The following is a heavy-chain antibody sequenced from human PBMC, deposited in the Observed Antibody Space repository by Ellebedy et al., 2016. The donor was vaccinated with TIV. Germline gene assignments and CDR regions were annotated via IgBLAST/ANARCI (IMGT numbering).Heavy chain of an antibody. V-gene: IGHV3-7*03. CDR3: ASEWAGFDY. D-gene: IGHD1-26*01. CDR2: IQQDSSNK. CDR1: GLTFSSRW. J-gene: IGHJ4*02. Sequence: GESLKISCAASGLTFSSRWMSWVRQAPGKGLEWVANIQQDSSNKDYVDSVRGRFTVSRDNAKDSLYLQMNSRRAEDTAVYYCASEWAGFDYWGQGILVTVSS.